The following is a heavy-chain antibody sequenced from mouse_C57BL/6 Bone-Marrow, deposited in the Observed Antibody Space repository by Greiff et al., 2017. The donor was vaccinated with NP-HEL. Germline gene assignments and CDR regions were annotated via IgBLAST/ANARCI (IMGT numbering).Heavy chain of an antibody. V-gene: IGHV5-4*01. D-gene: IGHD2-3*01. CDR1: GFTFSSYA. CDR3: AREAIYDGYYAMDY. CDR2: ISDGGSYT. J-gene: IGHJ4*01. Sequence: DVHLVESGGGLVKPGGSLKLSCAASGFTFSSYAMSWVRQTPEKRLEWVATISDGGSYTYYPDNVKGRFTISRDNAKNNLYLQMSHLKSEDTAMYYCAREAIYDGYYAMDYWGQGTSVTVSS.